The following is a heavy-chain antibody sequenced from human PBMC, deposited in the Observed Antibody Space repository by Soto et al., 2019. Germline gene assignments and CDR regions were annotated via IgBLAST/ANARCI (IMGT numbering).Heavy chain of an antibody. Sequence: SETLSLTCTVSGGSISSYYWSWIRQPPGKGLEWIGYIYYSGSTNYNPSLKSRVTISVDTSKNQFSLKLSSVTAADTAVYYCARTYYDILTGYYTGYYFDYWGQGTLVTVSS. CDR1: GGSISSYY. CDR2: IYYSGST. J-gene: IGHJ4*02. CDR3: ARTYYDILTGYYTGYYFDY. V-gene: IGHV4-59*01. D-gene: IGHD3-9*01.